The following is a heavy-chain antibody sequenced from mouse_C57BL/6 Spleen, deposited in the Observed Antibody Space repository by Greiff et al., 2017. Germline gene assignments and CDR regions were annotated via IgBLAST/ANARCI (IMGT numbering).Heavy chain of an antibody. D-gene: IGHD3-1*01. J-gene: IGHJ4*01. CDR2: INPNNGGT. V-gene: IGHV1-22*01. Sequence: EVQLQQSGPELVKPGASVKMSCKASGYTFTDYNMHWVKQSHGKSLEWIGYINPNNGGTSTNQKFKGKATLTVNKSSSTAYMELRSLTSEDSAVYSCARGPHGRAMDYWGQGTSVTGSS. CDR3: ARGPHGRAMDY. CDR1: GYTFTDYN.